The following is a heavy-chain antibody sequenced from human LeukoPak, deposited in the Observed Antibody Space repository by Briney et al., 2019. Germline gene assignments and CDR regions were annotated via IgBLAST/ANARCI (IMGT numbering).Heavy chain of an antibody. J-gene: IGHJ5*02. D-gene: IGHD2-15*01. V-gene: IGHV3-7*03. Sequence: GGSLRLSCAASGFTFNSYWMNWVRQAPGKGLEWVANIKRDGSEKYYVDSVKGRFTISRDNAKNSLDLQMNSLRVEDTAVYYCASRGSDIVAPFDPWGQGTLVTVSS. CDR1: GFTFNSYW. CDR2: IKRDGSEK. CDR3: ASRGSDIVAPFDP.